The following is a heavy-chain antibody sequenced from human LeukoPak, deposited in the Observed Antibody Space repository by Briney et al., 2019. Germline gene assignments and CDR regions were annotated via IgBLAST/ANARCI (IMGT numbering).Heavy chain of an antibody. Sequence: AGGSLSLSCASSGFTFSSYAMHWVRQAPGKGLEWVTIISYDGSNKYYADSVKGRFTISRDNSKNTPYLQMDSLRAEDTAVYYCARGQGDNSAGLDYWAQGTLVTVSS. J-gene: IGHJ4*02. D-gene: IGHD2/OR15-2a*01. CDR1: GFTFSSYA. V-gene: IGHV3-30-3*01. CDR2: ISYDGSNK. CDR3: ARGQGDNSAGLDY.